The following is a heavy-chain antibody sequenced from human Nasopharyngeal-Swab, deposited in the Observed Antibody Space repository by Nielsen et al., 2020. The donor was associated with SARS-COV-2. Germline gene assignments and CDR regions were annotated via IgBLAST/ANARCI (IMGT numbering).Heavy chain of an antibody. CDR3: ARENV. J-gene: IGHJ6*02. V-gene: IGHV4-34*01. Sequence: GSLRLSCTVSGGSISSYYWSWIRQPPGKGLEWIGEINHSGSTNYNPSLKSRVTISVDTSKNQFSLKLSSVTAADTAVYYCARENVWGQGTTVTVSS. CDR1: GGSISSYY. CDR2: INHSGST.